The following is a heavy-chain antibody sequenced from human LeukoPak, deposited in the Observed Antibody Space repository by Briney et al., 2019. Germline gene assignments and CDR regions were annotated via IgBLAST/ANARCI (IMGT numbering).Heavy chain of an antibody. CDR1: GGSISSTYYY. V-gene: IGHV4-39*01. Sequence: SETLPLTSTVSGGSISSTYYYWGWIRQPPGKGLGGIGSIYYSGISDYSPSLKSRFTISVDTSTNQFSLTLRSVTAADTAVYYCARGVGDDSSGYFPDYWGQGTLVTVSS. J-gene: IGHJ4*02. D-gene: IGHD3-22*01. CDR2: IYYSGIS. CDR3: ARGVGDDSSGYFPDY.